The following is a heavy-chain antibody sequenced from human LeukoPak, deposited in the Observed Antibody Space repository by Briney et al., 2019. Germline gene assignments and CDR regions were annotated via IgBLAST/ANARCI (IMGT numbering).Heavy chain of an antibody. CDR1: GGFISSGSYY. J-gene: IGHJ4*02. V-gene: IGHV4-61*01. D-gene: IGHD6-6*01. CDR3: ARDNLATLDF. CDR2: IYYTGSA. Sequence: PSETLSLTCTVSGGFISSGSYYWTWIRQPPGKGLEWMGYIYYTGSANYNPSLESRVTISVDTSKSQFSLKLNSVTAADTAVYYCARDNLATLDFWGQGTLVTVSS.